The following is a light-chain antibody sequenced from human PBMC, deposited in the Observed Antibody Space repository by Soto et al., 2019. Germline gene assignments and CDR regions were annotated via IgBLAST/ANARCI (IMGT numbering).Light chain of an antibody. V-gene: IGKV3D-15*01. CDR1: QSVSTN. J-gene: IGKJ2*01. Sequence: EIVMTQSPATPSVSPGERATLSCRASQSVSTNLAWYQQKPGQAPRLLIYGASSRATGIPDRFSGSGSGTDFTLTISNLQSEDFAVYYCQHYNNWPFTFGQGTKVDIK. CDR2: GAS. CDR3: QHYNNWPFT.